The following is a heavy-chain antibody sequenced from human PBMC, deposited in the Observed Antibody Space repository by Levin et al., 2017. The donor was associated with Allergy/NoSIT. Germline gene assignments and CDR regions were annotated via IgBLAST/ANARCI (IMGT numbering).Heavy chain of an antibody. D-gene: IGHD6-13*01. CDR2: IKSKTDGGTT. Sequence: GESLKISCAASGITFSNAWMSWARQAPGKGLEWVGRIKSKTDGGTTEYAAPVKGRFTISRDDSKTTLYLQMNSLKTEDTAVYFCTTYSSSWYYFDYWGQGTLVTVSS. CDR1: GITFSNAW. CDR3: TTYSSSWYYFDY. J-gene: IGHJ4*02. V-gene: IGHV3-15*01.